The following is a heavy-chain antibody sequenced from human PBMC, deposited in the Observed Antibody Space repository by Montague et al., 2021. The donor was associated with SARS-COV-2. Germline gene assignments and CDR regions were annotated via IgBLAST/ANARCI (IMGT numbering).Heavy chain of an antibody. CDR2: VHYTGTT. D-gene: IGHD1-1*01. Sequence: SETPSLTCSVSGGSITVSRYDWGWIRQPPGKGLEWIGSVHYTGTTSYNASLKSRLTISVDTSENQFSLKMTSVTASDTAVYYCARHRANAGAIDIWGQGTMVTVSS. V-gene: IGHV4-39*01. J-gene: IGHJ3*02. CDR3: ARHRANAGAIDI. CDR1: GGSITVSRYD.